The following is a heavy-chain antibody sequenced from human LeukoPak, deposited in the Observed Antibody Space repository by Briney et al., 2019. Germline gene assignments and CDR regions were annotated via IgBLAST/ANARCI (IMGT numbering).Heavy chain of an antibody. CDR1: GFTFSTYW. J-gene: IGHJ4*02. CDR3: ARSGIAFAGVTSFGH. D-gene: IGHD3-16*01. Sequence: GGSLRLSCEVSGFTFSTYWMNWVRQAPGKGLEWVATIKQDGSEKYYVGSVKGQFTISRDNAKNSLYLQMNSLRAEDTAVYYCARSGIAFAGVTSFGHWGQGTLVTVSS. V-gene: IGHV3-7*01. CDR2: IKQDGSEK.